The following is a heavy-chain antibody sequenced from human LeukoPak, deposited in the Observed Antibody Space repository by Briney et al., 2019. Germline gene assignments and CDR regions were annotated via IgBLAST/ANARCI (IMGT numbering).Heavy chain of an antibody. J-gene: IGHJ6*03. CDR2: ISGSGGST. Sequence: GGSLRLPCAASGFTFSNYAMSWVRQAPGKGLEWVSAISGSGGSTYYADSVKGRFTISRDNSKNTVFLQMNSLRIEDTAMYYCAKDFMHYGSGRPYYMDVWGEGTTVIISS. D-gene: IGHD3-10*01. CDR1: GFTFSNYA. V-gene: IGHV3-23*01. CDR3: AKDFMHYGSGRPYYMDV.